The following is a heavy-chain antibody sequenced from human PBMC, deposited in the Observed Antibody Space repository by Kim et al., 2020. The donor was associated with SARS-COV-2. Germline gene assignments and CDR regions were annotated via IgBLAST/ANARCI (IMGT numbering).Heavy chain of an antibody. CDR2: INHSGST. V-gene: IGHV4-34*01. J-gene: IGHJ5*02. Sequence: SETLSLTCAVYGGSFSGYYWSWIRQPPGKGLEWIGEINHSGSTNYNPSLKSRVTISVDTSKNQFSLKLSSVTAADTAVYYCARRGGYSYGTGWFDPWGQGTLVTVSS. D-gene: IGHD5-18*01. CDR3: ARRGGYSYGTGWFDP. CDR1: GGSFSGYY.